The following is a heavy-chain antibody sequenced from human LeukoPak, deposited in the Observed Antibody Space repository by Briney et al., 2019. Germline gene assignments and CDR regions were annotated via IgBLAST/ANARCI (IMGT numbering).Heavy chain of an antibody. CDR3: ARESVTPYYYYMDV. J-gene: IGHJ6*03. CDR2: IYTSGST. CDR1: GGSISSGSYY. Sequence: SETLSLTCTVSGGSISSGSYYWSWIRQPAGKGLEWVGRIYTSGSTNYNPSLKSRVTISVDTSKNQFSLKLSSVTAADTAVYYCARESVTPYYYYMDVWGKGTTVTVSS. V-gene: IGHV4-61*02. D-gene: IGHD4-23*01.